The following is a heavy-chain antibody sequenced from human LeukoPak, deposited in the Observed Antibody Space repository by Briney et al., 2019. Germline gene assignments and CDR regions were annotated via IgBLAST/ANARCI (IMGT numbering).Heavy chain of an antibody. D-gene: IGHD5-12*01. CDR2: ITDSGAGT. CDR1: GFTFRNYG. J-gene: IGHJ3*02. Sequence: PGGSLRLSCAVSGFTFRNYGMSWVRQAPGKGLEWVSSITDSGAGTYYEDSVKSRFTISRENFKNTLSLQMNSSIAADTAVYYCAKDSPVATIWGQGTMVTVSS. CDR3: AKDSPVATI. V-gene: IGHV3-23*01.